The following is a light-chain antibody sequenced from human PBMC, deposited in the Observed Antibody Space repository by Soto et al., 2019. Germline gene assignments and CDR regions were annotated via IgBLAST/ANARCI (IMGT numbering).Light chain of an antibody. CDR1: QSVSSS. CDR2: GAS. Sequence: EIVMTQSPGTLSVSPGERATLSCRASQSVSSSLAWYQQKPGQAPRLLIYGASSRATGIPDRFSGSGSGTDFTLTISRLEPEDFAVYYCQQYGSSIITFGQGTRLEIK. J-gene: IGKJ5*01. CDR3: QQYGSSIIT. V-gene: IGKV3-20*01.